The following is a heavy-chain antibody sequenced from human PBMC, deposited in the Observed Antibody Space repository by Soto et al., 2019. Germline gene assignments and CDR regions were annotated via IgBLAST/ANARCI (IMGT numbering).Heavy chain of an antibody. J-gene: IGHJ3*02. CDR2: LGGSNSDT. D-gene: IGHD2-15*01. V-gene: IGHV3-23*01. CDR1: GFTFSDYA. CDR3: AKDKVDHNSVWDPFDI. Sequence: EEQLLESGGGLVQPGGSLRLSCAASGFTFSDYAMIWVRQAPGKGLEWVSGLGGSNSDTHYAASVEGRFTVSRDNSKSTLFLQMNSLRVEDTAVYYCAKDKVDHNSVWDPFDIWGQGTLVTVSS.